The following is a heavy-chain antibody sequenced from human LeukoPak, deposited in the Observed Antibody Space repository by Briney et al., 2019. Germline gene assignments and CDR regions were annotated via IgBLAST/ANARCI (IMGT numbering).Heavy chain of an antibody. CDR2: IYSGGST. V-gene: IGHV3-53*01. J-gene: IGHJ6*03. Sequence: GGSLRLSCAASGFTVSSNYMSWVRQAPGKGLEWVSVIYSGGSTYYADSVKGRFTISRDNSKNTLYLQMNSLRAEDTAVYYCARVSSGYYLYYYYYMDVWGKGTTVTVSS. CDR3: ARVSSGYYLYYYYYMDV. CDR1: GFTVSSNY. D-gene: IGHD3-22*01.